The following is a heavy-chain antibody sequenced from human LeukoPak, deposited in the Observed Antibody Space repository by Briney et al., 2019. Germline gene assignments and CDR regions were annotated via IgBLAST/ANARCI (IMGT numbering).Heavy chain of an antibody. D-gene: IGHD5-18*01. CDR2: IYYSGST. CDR1: GGSISSHY. J-gene: IGHJ4*02. V-gene: IGHV4-59*11. CDR3: ARENVDTTTFDY. Sequence: PSETLSLTCTVPGGSISSHYWSWIRQPPGKGLEWIGYIYYSGSTNYNPSLKSRVTISVDTSKNQFSLKLSSVTAADTAVYYCARENVDTTTFDYWGQGTLVTVSS.